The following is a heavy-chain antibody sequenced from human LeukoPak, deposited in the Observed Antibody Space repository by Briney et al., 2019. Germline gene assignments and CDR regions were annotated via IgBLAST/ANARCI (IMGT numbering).Heavy chain of an antibody. V-gene: IGHV1-18*01. Sequence: GASVKVSCKSSGYTFTSYGISWVRQAPGQGLEWMGWISAYNGNTNYAQKLQGRVTMTTDTSTSTACMELRSLRSDDTAVYYCARVDRSGSYYQRAPIDYWGQGHLVTVSS. CDR2: ISAYNGNT. CDR1: GYTFTSYG. J-gene: IGHJ4*02. D-gene: IGHD1-26*01. CDR3: ARVDRSGSYYQRAPIDY.